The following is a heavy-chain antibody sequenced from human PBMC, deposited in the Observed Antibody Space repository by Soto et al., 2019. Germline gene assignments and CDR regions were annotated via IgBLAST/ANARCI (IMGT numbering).Heavy chain of an antibody. CDR2: IIPLFRTP. V-gene: IGHV1-69*12. CDR3: ARDNDRLQLGGNYYYILDV. Sequence: QVQLVQSGAEMKEPGSSVKVSCKTSGGTFSSSAISWLRQAPGQGLEWMGGIIPLFRTPDYAQKFQGRVTIAADASTSTDYMELSSVRSEDTAVYYCARDNDRLQLGGNYYYILDVWGQGTTITVSS. CDR1: GGTFSSSA. D-gene: IGHD4-4*01. J-gene: IGHJ6*02.